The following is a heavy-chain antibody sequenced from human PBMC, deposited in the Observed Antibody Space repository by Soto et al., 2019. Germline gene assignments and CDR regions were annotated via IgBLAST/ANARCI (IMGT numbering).Heavy chain of an antibody. CDR3: AREGNYYDSSGYYYFGWFDP. CDR1: GGSISSGGYY. V-gene: IGHV4-31*03. J-gene: IGHJ5*02. CDR2: IYYSGST. Sequence: PSETLSLTCTVSGGSISSGGYYWSRIRQHPGKGQEWIGYIYYSGSTYYNPSLKSRVTISVDTSKNQFSLKLSSVTAADTAVYYCAREGNYYDSSGYYYFGWFDPWGQGTLVTVSS. D-gene: IGHD3-22*01.